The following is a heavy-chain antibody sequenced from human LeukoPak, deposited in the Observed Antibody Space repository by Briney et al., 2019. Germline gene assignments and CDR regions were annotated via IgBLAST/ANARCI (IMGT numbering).Heavy chain of an antibody. V-gene: IGHV1-46*01. CDR1: GYTFTSYY. CDR2: INPINGST. D-gene: IGHD6-19*01. CDR3: ARGAVAFRFDP. Sequence: ASVKVPCKASGYTFTSYYMHWVRQAPGQGLEWMGIINPINGSTSYAQKFQGRVTMTRDMSTSTVYMELSSLRSEDTAVYYCARGAVAFRFDPWGQGTLVTVSS. J-gene: IGHJ5*02.